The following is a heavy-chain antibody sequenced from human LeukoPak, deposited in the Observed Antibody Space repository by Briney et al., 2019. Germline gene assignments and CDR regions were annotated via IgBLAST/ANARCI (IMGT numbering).Heavy chain of an antibody. Sequence: GGSLRLSCAASGFTFSSYGMHWVRQAPGKGLEWVAFIRYDGSNKYYADSVKGRFTISRDNSKNTLYLQMNGLRAEDTAVYYCARDPNSGETPFDYWGQGTLVTVSS. J-gene: IGHJ4*02. D-gene: IGHD4-23*01. CDR1: GFTFSSYG. CDR3: ARDPNSGETPFDY. V-gene: IGHV3-30*02. CDR2: IRYDGSNK.